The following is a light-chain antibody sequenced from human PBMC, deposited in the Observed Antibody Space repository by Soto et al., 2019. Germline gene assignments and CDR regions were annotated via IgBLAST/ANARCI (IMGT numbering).Light chain of an antibody. CDR3: QQYDTLSYN. CDR2: DAS. CDR1: QDISTF. Sequence: DIQMTQSPSSLSASVGDRVTITCQASQDISTFLNWYQHIPGKAPKLLIYDASNLETGVPSRFSGSGSGTDFTFTISSLQPEDVATYYCQQYDTLSYNFGQGTKVDIK. V-gene: IGKV1-33*01. J-gene: IGKJ2*01.